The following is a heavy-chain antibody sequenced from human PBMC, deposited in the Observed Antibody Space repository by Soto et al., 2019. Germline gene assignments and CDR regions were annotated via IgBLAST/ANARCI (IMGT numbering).Heavy chain of an antibody. D-gene: IGHD3-16*01. CDR1: GFTFSSYA. CDR2: ISGSGGST. Sequence: EVQLLESGGGLVQPGGSLRLSCAASGFTFSSYAMSWVRQAPGKGLEWVSAISGSGGSTYYADSVKGRFTISRDNSKNTLYLQMNSLRAEDTALYYCAKDGAHLGYFDYWGQGTLVTVSS. V-gene: IGHV3-23*01. J-gene: IGHJ4*02. CDR3: AKDGAHLGYFDY.